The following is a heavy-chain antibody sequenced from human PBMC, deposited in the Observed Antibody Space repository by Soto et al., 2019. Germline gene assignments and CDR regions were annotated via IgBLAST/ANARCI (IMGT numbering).Heavy chain of an antibody. CDR3: ARRETKPKNQFDP. CDR1: GFTFSSYA. CDR2: ISGSGGST. Sequence: EVQLLESGGGLVQPGGSLRLSCAASGFTFSSYAMSWVRQAPGKGLEWVSAISGSGGSTYYADSVKGRFTISRDNSKNTLYLQMNSLSAEDTAVYYCARRETKPKNQFDPWGQGTLVTVSS. J-gene: IGHJ5*02. D-gene: IGHD2-8*01. V-gene: IGHV3-23*01.